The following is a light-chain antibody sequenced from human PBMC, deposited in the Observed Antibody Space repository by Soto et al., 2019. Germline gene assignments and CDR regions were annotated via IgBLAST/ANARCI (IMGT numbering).Light chain of an antibody. CDR2: GAS. V-gene: IGKV3D-15*01. Sequence: EIVMTQSPATLSVSPGERATLSCRASQSVSSNLAWYQHKPGQAPRLLIYGASTRATGIPARFSGSGSGTEFTLTISSLQSEDFAVYYCQQYNNWVTFGGGTKVVIK. J-gene: IGKJ4*01. CDR3: QQYNNWVT. CDR1: QSVSSN.